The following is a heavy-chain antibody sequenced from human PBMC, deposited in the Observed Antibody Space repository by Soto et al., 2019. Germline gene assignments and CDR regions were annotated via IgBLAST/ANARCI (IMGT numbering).Heavy chain of an antibody. CDR3: ARVSVEMAPAFDY. D-gene: IGHD2-2*01. CDR2: IYYSGST. CDR1: GGSISSGGYY. Sequence: SETLSLTCTVSGGSISSGGYYWSWIRQHPGKGLEWIGYIYYSGSTYYNPSLKSRVTISVDTSKNQFSLKLSSVTAADTAVYYCARVSVEMAPAFDYWGQGTLVTVS. V-gene: IGHV4-31*03. J-gene: IGHJ4*02.